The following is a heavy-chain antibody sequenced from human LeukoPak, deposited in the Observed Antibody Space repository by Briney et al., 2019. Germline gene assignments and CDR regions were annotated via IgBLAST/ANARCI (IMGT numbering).Heavy chain of an antibody. Sequence: SETLSLTCAVYGGSFSGYYWSWIRQPPGKGLEWIGEINHSGGTNYNPSLKSRVTISVDTSKNQFSLKLSSVTAADTAVYYCARGREYSSSWYPKDPHRFDYWGQGTLVTVSS. CDR2: INHSGGT. CDR3: ARGREYSSSWYPKDPHRFDY. J-gene: IGHJ4*02. D-gene: IGHD6-13*01. V-gene: IGHV4-34*01. CDR1: GGSFSGYY.